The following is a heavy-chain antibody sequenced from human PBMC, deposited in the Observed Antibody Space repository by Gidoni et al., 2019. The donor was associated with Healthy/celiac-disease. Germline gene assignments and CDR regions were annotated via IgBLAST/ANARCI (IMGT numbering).Heavy chain of an antibody. V-gene: IGHV3-9*01. J-gene: IGHJ4*02. D-gene: IGHD6-19*01. CDR1: GSTLVDYV. Sequence: EVQLVESGGGLVQLGRSLRLSCAASGSTLVDYVMHWFRQAPGKGLVLVSGISWNSGSIGYADSVKGRFTISRDNAKNSLYLQMNSLRAEDTALYYCAKDTPGVAVAGSDGIFFDYWGQGTLVTVSS. CDR2: ISWNSGSI. CDR3: AKDTPGVAVAGSDGIFFDY.